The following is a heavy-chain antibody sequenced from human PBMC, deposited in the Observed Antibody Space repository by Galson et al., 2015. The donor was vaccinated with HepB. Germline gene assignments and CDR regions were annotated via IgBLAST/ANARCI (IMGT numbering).Heavy chain of an antibody. CDR2: IKQDGSEK. D-gene: IGHD3-3*01. Sequence: SLRLSCAASGFTFSSYWMSWVRQAPGKGLEWVANIKQDGSEKYYVDSVKGRFTISRDNAKNSLYLQMNSLRAEDTAVYYCAVSGGPRVPLRFLEWARPTTEDAFDIWGQGTMVTVSS. CDR3: AVSGGPRVPLRFLEWARPTTEDAFDI. V-gene: IGHV3-7*03. CDR1: GFTFSSYW. J-gene: IGHJ3*02.